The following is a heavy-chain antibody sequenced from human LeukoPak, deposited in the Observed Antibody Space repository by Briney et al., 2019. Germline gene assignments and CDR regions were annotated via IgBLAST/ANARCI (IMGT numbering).Heavy chain of an antibody. CDR1: GFTFSHYP. J-gene: IGHJ4*02. CDR3: ARDRRYYFDY. V-gene: IGHV3-30*01. CDR2: ISYDSNYR. Sequence: QTGRSLRLSCAASGFTFSHYPMHWVRQAPGKGLEWLAVISYDSNYRYYADSVKGRFTISRGNSNNTLYLQIDSLRPEDTAMYFCARDRRYYFDYWGQGTLVTVSS.